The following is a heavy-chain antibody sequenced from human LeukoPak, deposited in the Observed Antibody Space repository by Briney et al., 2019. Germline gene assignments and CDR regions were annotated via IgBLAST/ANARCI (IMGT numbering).Heavy chain of an antibody. CDR3: ARAASSGSPARAVADDAFDI. V-gene: IGHV3-21*06. J-gene: IGHJ3*02. CDR1: GFTFSSYS. D-gene: IGHD3-22*01. Sequence: GGSLRLSCAASGFTFSSYSMNWVRQAPGKGLEWVSSISSSSSYIYYADSVKGRFTISRDNAKNSLYLQMNSLRAEDTAVYYCARAASSGSPARAVADDAFDIWGQGTMVTVSS. CDR2: ISSSSSYI.